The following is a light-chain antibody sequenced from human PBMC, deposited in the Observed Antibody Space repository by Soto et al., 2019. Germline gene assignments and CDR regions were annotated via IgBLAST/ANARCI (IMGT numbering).Light chain of an antibody. CDR2: DAS. J-gene: IGKJ5*01. Sequence: EMVMTQSPATLSLSPGERATLSCRASQSVSSYLAWYQQKPGQAPRLPIYDASNRATGIPARFSGSGSGTDFTLTISSLEPEDFAVYYCQQRSNWPAFGQGTRLEIK. V-gene: IGKV3-11*01. CDR3: QQRSNWPA. CDR1: QSVSSY.